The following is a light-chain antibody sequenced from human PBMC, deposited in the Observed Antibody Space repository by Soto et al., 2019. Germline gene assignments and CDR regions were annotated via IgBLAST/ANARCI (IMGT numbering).Light chain of an antibody. CDR2: DAS. CDR3: QQRSSWWT. V-gene: IGKV3-11*01. Sequence: EIVLTQSPATLSLSPEERATLSCRASQSVGNFLAWYQQKPGQAPRLLISDASNRATGVPARFSGSGSGTDFTLTISSLEPEDFALYYCQQRSSWWTFGQGTKVDIK. J-gene: IGKJ1*01. CDR1: QSVGNF.